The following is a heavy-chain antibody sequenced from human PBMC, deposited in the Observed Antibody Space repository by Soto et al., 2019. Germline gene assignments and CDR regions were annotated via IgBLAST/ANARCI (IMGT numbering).Heavy chain of an antibody. CDR3: EREFGQYCSSTSCRGYCYSYSGMDV. D-gene: IGHD2-2*01. J-gene: IGHJ6*02. V-gene: IGHV1-18*03. CDR2: ISAYNGNT. CDR1: GYTFTSYG. Sequence: QVQLVQSGAEVKKPGASVKVSCKASGYTFTSYGISWVRQAPGQGLEWMGWISAYNGNTNYAQKLQGRVTMTTDTDKRKAYMELRRLRSDEMAVYYWEREFGQYCSSTSCRGYCYSYSGMDVWGQGTTVTVSS.